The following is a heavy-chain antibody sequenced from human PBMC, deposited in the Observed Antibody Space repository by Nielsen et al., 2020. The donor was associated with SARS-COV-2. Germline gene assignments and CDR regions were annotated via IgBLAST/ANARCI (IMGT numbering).Heavy chain of an antibody. CDR3: AKISGSQRHYFDF. CDR2: ISYDGSNK. Sequence: GESLKISCAASGFTFNTYAMHWVRQAPGKGLEWVAVISYDGSNKNYADSVKGRFTISRDNSKNTLYLQLNSLRAEDTAVFYCAKISGSQRHYFDFWGQGALVTVSS. CDR1: GFTFNTYA. J-gene: IGHJ4*02. V-gene: IGHV3-30*04. D-gene: IGHD1-26*01.